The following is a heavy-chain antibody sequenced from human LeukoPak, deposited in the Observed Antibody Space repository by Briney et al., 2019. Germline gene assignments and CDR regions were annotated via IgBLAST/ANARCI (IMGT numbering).Heavy chain of an antibody. D-gene: IGHD3-9*01. Sequence: PGGSLRLSCAASGFTFSSYSMNWVRQAPGKGLEWVSSISSSSTYIYYRDSVKGRFTISRDNAKNSLYVQMNSLRAEDTAVYYCARDFDILTHYAFDNWGQGSLVTVSS. CDR1: GFTFSSYS. J-gene: IGHJ4*02. CDR3: ARDFDILTHYAFDN. V-gene: IGHV3-21*01. CDR2: ISSSSTYI.